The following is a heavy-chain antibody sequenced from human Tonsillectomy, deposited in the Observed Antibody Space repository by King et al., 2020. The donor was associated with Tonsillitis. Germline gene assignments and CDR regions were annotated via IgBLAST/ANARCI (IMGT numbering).Heavy chain of an antibody. CDR1: GFTFSSYA. Sequence: VQLVESGGGVVQPGRSLRLSCAASGFTFSSYAMHWVRQAPGKGLEWVAVISYDGSNKYYADSVKGRFTISRDNSKNTLYLQMNSLRAEDTAVYYCASGAPATAIPGPLYFDYWGQGTLVTVSS. D-gene: IGHD2-2*02. J-gene: IGHJ4*02. CDR2: ISYDGSNK. V-gene: IGHV3-30-3*01. CDR3: ASGAPATAIPGPLYFDY.